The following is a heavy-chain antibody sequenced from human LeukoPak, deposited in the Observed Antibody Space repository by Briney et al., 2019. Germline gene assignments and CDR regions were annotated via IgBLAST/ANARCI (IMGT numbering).Heavy chain of an antibody. V-gene: IGHV4-31*03. D-gene: IGHD1-26*01. J-gene: IGHJ3*02. CDR3: ASRGSYYVLSFYAFDI. CDR2: IYYSGST. CDR1: GGSISSGDYY. Sequence: SETLSLTCTISGGSISSGDYYWSWIRQPPGKGLEWIGYIYYSGSTYYNPSLKSRVTISVDTSKNQFSLKLSSVTAADTAVYYCASRGSYYVLSFYAFDIWGQGTMVTISS.